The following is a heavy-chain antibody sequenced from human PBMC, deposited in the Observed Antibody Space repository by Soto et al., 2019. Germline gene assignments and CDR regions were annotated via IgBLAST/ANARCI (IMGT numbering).Heavy chain of an antibody. CDR1: GGSLSDYF. CDR3: AREGSYDYVWGSYRFWFDP. CDR2: INYRGSI. Sequence: PSETLSLTCVVSGGSLSDYFWSWIRQPPGMALEWIGEINYRGSINYNPSLKSRVTISVDTSKNQFSLKLSSVTAADTAVYYCAREGSYDYVWGSYRFWFDPWGQGTLVTVSS. D-gene: IGHD3-16*02. J-gene: IGHJ5*02. V-gene: IGHV4-34*01.